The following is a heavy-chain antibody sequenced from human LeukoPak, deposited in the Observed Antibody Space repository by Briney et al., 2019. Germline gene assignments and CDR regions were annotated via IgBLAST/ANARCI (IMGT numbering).Heavy chain of an antibody. Sequence: KFQGRVTITRDTSASTAYMELSSLRSEDTAVYYCARVGSSTWYESDYWGQGTLVTVSS. CDR3: ARVGSSTWYESDY. D-gene: IGHD6-13*01. J-gene: IGHJ4*02. V-gene: IGHV1-3*01.